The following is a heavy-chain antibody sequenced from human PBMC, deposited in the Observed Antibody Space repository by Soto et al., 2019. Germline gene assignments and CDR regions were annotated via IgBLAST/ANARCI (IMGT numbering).Heavy chain of an antibody. J-gene: IGHJ4*02. Sequence: PGGSLRLSCAASGFTFSSYATHWVRQAPGKGLEWVAVISYDGSNKYYADSVKGRFTISRDNSKNTLYLQMNSLRAEDTAVYYCARDGGYSGYDRDPKYYFDYWGQGTLVTVSS. V-gene: IGHV3-30-3*01. CDR1: GFTFSSYA. D-gene: IGHD5-12*01. CDR3: ARDGGYSGYDRDPKYYFDY. CDR2: ISYDGSNK.